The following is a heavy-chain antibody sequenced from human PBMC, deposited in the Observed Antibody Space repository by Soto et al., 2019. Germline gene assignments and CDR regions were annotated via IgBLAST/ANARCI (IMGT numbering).Heavy chain of an antibody. CDR1: GFTVSSKY. D-gene: IGHD2-15*01. CDR3: ARDDAHCSGGSCCGVPIDV. Sequence: EVQLVESGGGLVQPGGSLRLSCAASGFTVSSKYMSWVRQAPGKGLEWVSLIQSGGSTYYAGSVKGRFTISRDNSEHSMFLQKNRLRGEYTAVYDWARDDAHCSGGSCCGVPIDVWCKRTTVTVS. J-gene: IGHJ6*03. V-gene: IGHV3-66*01. CDR2: IQSGGST.